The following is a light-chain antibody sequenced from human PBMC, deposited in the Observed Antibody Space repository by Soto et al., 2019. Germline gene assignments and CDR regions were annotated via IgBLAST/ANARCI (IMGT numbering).Light chain of an antibody. V-gene: IGLV1-51*01. CDR2: DNN. Sequence: QAVVTQPPSVSAAPGQKVTISCSGSSSNIGNNYVSWYQQLPGTAPKLLIYDNNKRPSGIPDRFSGSKSGTSATLGITGLQTGDEADYYCGTWDSSLSVAVFGGGTQLTVL. CDR1: SSNIGNNY. CDR3: GTWDSSLSVAV. J-gene: IGLJ7*01.